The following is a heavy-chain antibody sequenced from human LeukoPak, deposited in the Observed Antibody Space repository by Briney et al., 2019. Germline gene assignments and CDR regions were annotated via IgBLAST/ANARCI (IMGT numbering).Heavy chain of an antibody. D-gene: IGHD5-18*01. J-gene: IGHJ4*02. V-gene: IGHV3-48*03. CDR2: ISSSGRNI. CDR3: ARDLVQLWSKDY. Sequence: PGGSLRLSCAASGFTFSNYEFNWVGQAPGKGLEWVSYISSSGRNIYYADSVKGRFTISRDNAKNSLYLQMNSLRAEDTAVYYCARDLVQLWSKDYWGQGALGTVSS. CDR1: GFTFSNYE.